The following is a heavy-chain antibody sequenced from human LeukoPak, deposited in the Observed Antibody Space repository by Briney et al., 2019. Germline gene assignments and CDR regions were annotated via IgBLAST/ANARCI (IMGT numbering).Heavy chain of an antibody. J-gene: IGHJ4*02. Sequence: SETLSLTCTVSGGSISSGGYYWSWIRQPPGKGLEWIGYIYHSGSTYYNPSLKSRVTISVDRSKNQFSLKLSSVTAADTAVYYCARGGFLEWLFNFDYWGQGTLVTVSS. CDR3: ARGGFLEWLFNFDY. V-gene: IGHV4-30-2*01. CDR1: GGSISSGGYY. D-gene: IGHD3-3*01. CDR2: IYHSGST.